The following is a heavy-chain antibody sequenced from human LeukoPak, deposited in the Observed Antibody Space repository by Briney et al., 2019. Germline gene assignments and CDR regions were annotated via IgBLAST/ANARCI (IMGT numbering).Heavy chain of an antibody. CDR3: AKNGYCSGGSCYSGWFDP. Sequence: PGGSLRFSCAASGFTFSSYAMSWVRQAPGKGLEWVSAISGSGGSTYYADSVKGRFTISRDNSKNTLYLQMNSLRAEDTAVYYCAKNGYCSGGSCYSGWFDPWGQGTLVTVSS. V-gene: IGHV3-23*01. CDR1: GFTFSSYA. CDR2: ISGSGGST. D-gene: IGHD2-15*01. J-gene: IGHJ5*02.